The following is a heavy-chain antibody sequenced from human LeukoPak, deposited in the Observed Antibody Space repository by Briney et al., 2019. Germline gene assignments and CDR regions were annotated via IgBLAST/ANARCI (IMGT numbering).Heavy chain of an antibody. D-gene: IGHD2-15*01. Sequence: GASVKVSCKASGYTFTSYDINWVRQAPGQGLEWMGWMNANNGNTGYAQKFQGRVTMTRSTSISTAYMELNSLRSDDTAVYYCAREYCSGSTCSGGWWFDPWGQGTLVTVSS. V-gene: IGHV1-8*01. J-gene: IGHJ5*02. CDR2: MNANNGNT. CDR1: GYTFTSYD. CDR3: AREYCSGSTCSGGWWFDP.